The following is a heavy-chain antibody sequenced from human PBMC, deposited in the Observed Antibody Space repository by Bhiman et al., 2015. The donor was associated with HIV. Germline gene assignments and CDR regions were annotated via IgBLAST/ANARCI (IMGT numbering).Heavy chain of an antibody. V-gene: IGHV3-30*18. CDR2: ISYDGSNK. CDR3: AKDLGESENEEWATDYYDFSIGYPGQDPRGVRWNFDI. J-gene: IGHJ3*02. D-gene: IGHD3-3*01. Sequence: QVQLVESGGGVVQPGRSLRLSCAASGFTFSSYGMHWVRQAPGKGLEWVAVISYDGSNKYYVDSVKGRFTISRDNSKNTLYLQMNSLRAEDTAVYYCAKDLGESENEEWATDYYDFSIGYPGQDPRGVRWNFDIWGQGTNGHRLF. CDR1: GFTFSSYG.